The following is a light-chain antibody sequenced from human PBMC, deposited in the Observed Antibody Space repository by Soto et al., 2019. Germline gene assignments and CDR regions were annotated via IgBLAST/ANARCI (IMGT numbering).Light chain of an antibody. V-gene: IGKV3-11*01. CDR2: SAS. J-gene: IGKJ4*01. Sequence: EIVLTQSPGTLSLSPGERATLSCRASQSVDSTYLAWYQQKPDQSPRLLIYSASDRAPGIPARFSGRGSGTYFTLTISSLEPEDFAVYYCQERNRWPRGTFGGGTKVDIK. CDR3: QERNRWPRGT. CDR1: QSVDSTY.